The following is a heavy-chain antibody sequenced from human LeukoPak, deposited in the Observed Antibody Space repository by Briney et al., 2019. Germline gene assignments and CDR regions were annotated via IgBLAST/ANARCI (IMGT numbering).Heavy chain of an antibody. D-gene: IGHD3-10*01. J-gene: IGHJ6*02. Sequence: SETLSLTCTVSGGSISSYYWSWIRQPAGKGLEWIWRIYTSGSTNYNPSLKSRVTMSVDTSKNQFSLKLSSVTAADTAVYYCAREWFGDFTYYYYGMDVWVQGTTVTVSS. CDR1: GGSISSYY. V-gene: IGHV4-4*07. CDR3: AREWFGDFTYYYYGMDV. CDR2: IYTSGST.